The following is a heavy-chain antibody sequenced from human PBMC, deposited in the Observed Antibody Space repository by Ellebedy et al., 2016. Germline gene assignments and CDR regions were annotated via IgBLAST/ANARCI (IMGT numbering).Heavy chain of an antibody. Sequence: GESLKISCAASGFTFSGSAIHWVRQASGKGLEWVGRIKSKANNYATAYVASVEGRFIISRDDSKSTAYLQMHSLKTEDTAVYYCTRRGETVATIFGLDVWGQGTTVTVSS. V-gene: IGHV3-73*01. D-gene: IGHD5-12*01. CDR3: TRRGETVATIFGLDV. CDR2: IKSKANNYAT. CDR1: GFTFSGSA. J-gene: IGHJ6*02.